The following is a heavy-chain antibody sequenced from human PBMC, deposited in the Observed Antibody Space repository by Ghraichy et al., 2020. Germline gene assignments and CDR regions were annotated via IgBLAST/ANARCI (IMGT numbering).Heavy chain of an antibody. CDR3: ARGEGYYDSSCYYYSYYYGMDV. D-gene: IGHD3-22*01. Sequence: GGSLRLSCAASGFTFSDYYMSWIRQAPGKGLEWVSYISSSGSTIYYADSVKGRFTISRDNAKNSLYLQMNSLRAEDTAVYYCARGEGYYDSSCYYYSYYYGMDVWGQGTTVTVSS. V-gene: IGHV3-11*04. CDR2: ISSSGSTI. J-gene: IGHJ6*02. CDR1: GFTFSDYY.